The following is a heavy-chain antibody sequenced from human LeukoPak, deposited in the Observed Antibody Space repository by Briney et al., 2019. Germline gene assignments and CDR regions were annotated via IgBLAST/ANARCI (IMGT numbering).Heavy chain of an antibody. D-gene: IGHD3-22*01. CDR3: ARGMVYDSSGYMYYFDY. CDR2: ISYDGGNK. Sequence: GRSLRLSCAASGFTFSSYGMHWVRQAPGKGLEWVAVISYDGGNKYYADSVKGRFTISRDNSKNTLYLQMNSLRAEDTAVYYCARGMVYDSSGYMYYFDYWGQGTLVTVSS. J-gene: IGHJ4*02. V-gene: IGHV3-30*03. CDR1: GFTFSSYG.